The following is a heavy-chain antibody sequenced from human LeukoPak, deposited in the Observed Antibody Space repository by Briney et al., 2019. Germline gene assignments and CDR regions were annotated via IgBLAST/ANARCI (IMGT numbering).Heavy chain of an antibody. Sequence: ASVKVSCKASGYTFTGYYMHWVRQAPGQGLEWMGWINPNSGGTNYAQKLQGRVTMTRDTCISTAYMELSRLRSDDTAVYYCARVEFGEFLFFDYWGQGTPVTVSS. J-gene: IGHJ4*02. CDR1: GYTFTGYY. V-gene: IGHV1-2*02. CDR3: ARVEFGEFLFFDY. D-gene: IGHD3-10*01. CDR2: INPNSGGT.